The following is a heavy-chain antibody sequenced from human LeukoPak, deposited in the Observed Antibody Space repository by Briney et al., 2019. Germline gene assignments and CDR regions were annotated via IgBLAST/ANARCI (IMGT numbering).Heavy chain of an antibody. CDR1: GFTFSSNY. D-gene: IGHD2-8*01. CDR2: IYSGGST. CDR3: ARDKGMVSPTFYFDY. J-gene: IGHJ4*02. Sequence: PGGSLRLSCAASGFTFSSNYMSWVRQAPGKGLEWVSVIYSGGSTYYADSVKGRFTISRDNSKNTLHLQMNSLRAEDTAVYYCARDKGMVSPTFYFDYWGQGTLVTVSS. V-gene: IGHV3-66*01.